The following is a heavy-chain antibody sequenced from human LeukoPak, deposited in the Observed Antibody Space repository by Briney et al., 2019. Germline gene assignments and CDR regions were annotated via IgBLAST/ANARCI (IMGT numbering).Heavy chain of an antibody. CDR3: TTWKYYDILTGLNWFDP. V-gene: IGHV3-15*01. CDR1: GFTFSNAW. CDR2: SKTDGGTT. D-gene: IGHD3-9*01. J-gene: IGHJ5*02. Sequence: GGSLRLSCAASGFTFSNAWVKSKTDGGTTDYAAPVKGRFTISRDDSKNTLYLQMNSLKTEDTAVYYCTTWKYYDILTGLNWFDPWGQGTLVTVSS.